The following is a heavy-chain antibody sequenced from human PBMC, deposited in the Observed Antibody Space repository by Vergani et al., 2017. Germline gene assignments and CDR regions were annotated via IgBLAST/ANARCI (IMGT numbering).Heavy chain of an antibody. Sequence: QVTLKESGPVLVKPTETLTLTCTVSGFSLSNARMRVSWIRQPPGKALEWLAHIFSNDENSYSTSPKSRLTISKDTSKSQVVLTMTNMDPVDTATYYCALTVGGGIVTGVHGYWGQGTLVTVSS. CDR1: GFSLSNARMR. CDR2: IFSNDEN. V-gene: IGHV2-26*01. D-gene: IGHD3-16*02. J-gene: IGHJ4*02. CDR3: ALTVGGGIVTGVHGY.